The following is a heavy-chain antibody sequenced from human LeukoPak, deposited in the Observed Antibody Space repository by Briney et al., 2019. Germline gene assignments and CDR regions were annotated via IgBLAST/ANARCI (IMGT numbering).Heavy chain of an antibody. Sequence: KSSETLSLTCTVSGGSISSGSYCWSWIRQPAGKGLEWIGRIYTSGSTNYNPSLKSRVTISVDTSKNQFSLKLSSVTAADTAVYYCAALTGGSYPRFDYWGQGTLVTVSS. CDR1: GGSISSGSYC. D-gene: IGHD1-26*01. J-gene: IGHJ4*02. V-gene: IGHV4-61*02. CDR3: AALTGGSYPRFDY. CDR2: IYTSGST.